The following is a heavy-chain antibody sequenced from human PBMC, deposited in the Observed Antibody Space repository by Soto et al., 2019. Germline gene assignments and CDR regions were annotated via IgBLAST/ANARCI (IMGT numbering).Heavy chain of an antibody. J-gene: IGHJ4*02. Sequence: GGSLRLSCAPSAFTFINYALHWVRQAPAKGLEWVAGISYDGTKKYYADSVKGQFTISRDSSKNTLYLQMNTLRPEDTAVYYSARQGPLDIGSGLGLDYWGQGTLVTVS. V-gene: IGHV3-30-3*01. D-gene: IGHD2-2*03. CDR1: AFTFINYA. CDR3: ARQGPLDIGSGLGLDY. CDR2: ISYDGTKK.